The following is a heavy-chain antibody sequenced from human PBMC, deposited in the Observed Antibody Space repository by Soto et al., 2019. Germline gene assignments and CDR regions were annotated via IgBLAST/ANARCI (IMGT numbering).Heavy chain of an antibody. CDR1: GFTFSTYN. CDR3: ARDYDFWSGRGGMDV. CDR2: ISSSSSYI. V-gene: IGHV3-21*01. Sequence: GGSLRLSCAASGFTFSTYNMNWVRQAPGKGLEWVSSISSSSSYIYYADSVKGRFTISRDNAKNSLYLQMNSLRAEDTAVYYCARDYDFWSGRGGMDVWGQGTTVTVSS. J-gene: IGHJ6*02. D-gene: IGHD3-3*01.